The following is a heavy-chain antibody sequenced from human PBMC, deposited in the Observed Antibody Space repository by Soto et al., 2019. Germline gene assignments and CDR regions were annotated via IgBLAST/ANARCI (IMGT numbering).Heavy chain of an antibody. CDR1: GGTFRSYD. D-gene: IGHD2-21*01. CDR3: AKHFVGPLGKYYHHYYGMDV. CDR2: IIGMFGTA. Sequence: AVKVSCKASGGTFRSYDSSWVRQAPGQGRGWMGGIIGMFGTANYTQRFQGSVTITADESTSTAYLEVSNLRSEDTAVYYCAKHFVGPLGKYYHHYYGMDVWGQGTPVTVSS. J-gene: IGHJ6*02. V-gene: IGHV1-69*13.